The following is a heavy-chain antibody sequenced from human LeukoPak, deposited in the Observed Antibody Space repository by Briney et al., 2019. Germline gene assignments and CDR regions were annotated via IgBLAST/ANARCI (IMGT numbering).Heavy chain of an antibody. CDR2: IYYTGTT. Sequence: SETLSLTCSVSGGSVSSRSHYWGWIRQPPGKGPEWIGTIYYTGTTFYNPSLKSRVTMSVDASKNHFSLRLSSVTAADTAVFYCAREISCMYQWTFDFWGQGALVTVSS. CDR1: GGSVSSRSHY. CDR3: AREISCMYQWTFDF. D-gene: IGHD6-19*01. V-gene: IGHV4-39*02. J-gene: IGHJ4*01.